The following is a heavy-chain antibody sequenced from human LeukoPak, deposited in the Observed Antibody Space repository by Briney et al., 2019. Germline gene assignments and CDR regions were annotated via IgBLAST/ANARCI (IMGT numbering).Heavy chain of an antibody. Sequence: GGSLRLSCAASGFTFDDYAMHWVRQAPGKGLEWVSGISWNSGSIGYADSVKGRFTISRDNAKNSLYLQMNSLRAEDTAVYYCARLNHYDILTGYSEDDYWGQGTLVTVSS. J-gene: IGHJ4*02. CDR3: ARLNHYDILTGYSEDDY. D-gene: IGHD3-9*01. V-gene: IGHV3-9*01. CDR1: GFTFDDYA. CDR2: ISWNSGSI.